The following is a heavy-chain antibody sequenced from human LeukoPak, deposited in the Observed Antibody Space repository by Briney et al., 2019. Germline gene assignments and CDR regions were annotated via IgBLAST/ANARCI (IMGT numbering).Heavy chain of an antibody. CDR2: ISASGAST. J-gene: IGHJ4*02. V-gene: IGHV3-23*01. Sequence: LPGGSLRLSCAASGFTFSSYAMNWVRQAPGKGLEWVSSISASGASTYYADSVKGRFTISRDNSKNTLYLQMNSLRAEDSPVYYCANAPYDDYPRFHYWGQGPLVTLSS. CDR3: ANAPYDDYPRFHY. D-gene: IGHD4-17*01. CDR1: GFTFSSYA.